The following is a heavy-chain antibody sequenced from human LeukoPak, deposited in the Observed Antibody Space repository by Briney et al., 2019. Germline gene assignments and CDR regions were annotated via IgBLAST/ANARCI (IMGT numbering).Heavy chain of an antibody. D-gene: IGHD6-19*01. CDR1: GYTFTGYY. CDR3: ARDPSGIAVDNDY. CDR2: IIPILGIA. Sequence: ASVKVSCKASGYTFTGYYMHWVRQAPGQGLEWMGRIIPILGIANYAQKFQGRVTITADKSTSTAYMELSSLRSEDTAVYYCARDPSGIAVDNDYWGQGTLVTVSS. J-gene: IGHJ4*02. V-gene: IGHV1-69*04.